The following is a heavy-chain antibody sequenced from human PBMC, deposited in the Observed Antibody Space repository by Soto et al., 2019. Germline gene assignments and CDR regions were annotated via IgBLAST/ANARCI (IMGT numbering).Heavy chain of an antibody. Sequence: GGSLRLSCAASGFTFSSYGMHWVRQAPCKGLEWVAVIWYDGSNKYYADSVKGRFTISRDNSKNTLYLQMNSLRAEDTAVYYCARDRGYCSSTSCQTAYYYGMDVWGQGTTVTVSS. CDR1: GFTFSSYG. CDR3: ARDRGYCSSTSCQTAYYYGMDV. V-gene: IGHV3-33*01. CDR2: IWYDGSNK. D-gene: IGHD2-2*01. J-gene: IGHJ6*02.